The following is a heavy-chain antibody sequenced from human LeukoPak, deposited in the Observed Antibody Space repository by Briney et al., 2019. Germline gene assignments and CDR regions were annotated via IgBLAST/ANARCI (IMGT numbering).Heavy chain of an antibody. CDR2: ISDTGIST. J-gene: IGHJ4*02. Sequence: PGGSLRLSCAASGFTFSSYAMTWVRQTPGKGLEWVSTISDTGISTYYADSVKGRFTISRDNSRNTLHLQMNGLRAEDTAVYYCARDRGGSYGNYFDYWGQGTLVTVSS. CDR3: ARDRGGSYGNYFDY. D-gene: IGHD1-26*01. CDR1: GFTFSSYA. V-gene: IGHV3-23*01.